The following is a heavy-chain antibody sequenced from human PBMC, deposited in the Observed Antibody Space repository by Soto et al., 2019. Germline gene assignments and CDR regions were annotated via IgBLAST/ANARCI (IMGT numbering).Heavy chain of an antibody. CDR3: ARDREYNWNYNWFDP. V-gene: IGHV1-18*01. CDR2: ISAYNGNT. Sequence: GASVKVSCKASGYTFTNFVISWVRQAPGQGLEWMGWISAYNGNTNYAQKFQGRVTMTTDTSTSTAYMEVRSLRSDDTAVYYCARDREYNWNYNWFDPWG. D-gene: IGHD1-7*01. CDR1: GYTFTNFV. J-gene: IGHJ5*02.